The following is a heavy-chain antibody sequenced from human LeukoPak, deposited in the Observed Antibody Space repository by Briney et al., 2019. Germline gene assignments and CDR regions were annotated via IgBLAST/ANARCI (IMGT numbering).Heavy chain of an antibody. D-gene: IGHD3-10*01. J-gene: IGHJ6*03. CDR3: ARARGSRGYYGHDYYYYDYMDI. Sequence: AAAKDSCKASGYTFTTDFVHWVPPAPGQRLEWVGKIKPSGGSTTYAQKFQGRVIMTGDTTTSTVYMELRSLRTEDTAVYYCARARGSRGYYGHDYYYYDYMDIWGQGTTVTVSS. CDR1: GYTFTTDF. V-gene: IGHV1-46*01. CDR2: IKPSGGST.